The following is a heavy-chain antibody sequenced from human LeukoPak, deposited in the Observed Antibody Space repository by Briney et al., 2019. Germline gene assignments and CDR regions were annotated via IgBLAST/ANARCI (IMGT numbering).Heavy chain of an antibody. Sequence: SETLSLTCTVSGGSISRGDYYWSWIRQPSGKGLEWIGYIYYSGSTDYNPSLKSRVTISVDTSKNQFSLKLSSVTAADTAVYYCARGKSKFDYWGQGTLVTVSS. V-gene: IGHV4-30-4*01. CDR2: IYYSGST. CDR1: GGSISRGDYY. J-gene: IGHJ4*02. CDR3: ARGKSKFDY.